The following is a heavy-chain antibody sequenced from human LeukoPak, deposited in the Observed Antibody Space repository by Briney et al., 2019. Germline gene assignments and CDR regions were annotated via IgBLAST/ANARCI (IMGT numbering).Heavy chain of an antibody. D-gene: IGHD3-10*01. CDR2: ISSSGSTI. J-gene: IGHJ1*01. CDR3: ARGRGSGSYYEKYFQH. Sequence: GGSLRLSCAASGFTFSSYEMNWVRQAPGKGLEWVSYISSSGSTIYYADSVKGRFTISRDNAKNSLYLQMNSLRAEDTAVYYCARGRGSGSYYEKYFQHWGQGTLVTVSS. CDR1: GFTFSSYE. V-gene: IGHV3-48*03.